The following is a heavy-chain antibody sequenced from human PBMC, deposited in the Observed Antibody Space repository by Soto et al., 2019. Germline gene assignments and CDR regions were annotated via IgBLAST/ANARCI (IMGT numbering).Heavy chain of an antibody. CDR2: ISAYNGNT. J-gene: IGHJ6*02. CDR3: AREGRIRGVIIDVYYYYGMDV. CDR1: GFTFTSYG. D-gene: IGHD3-10*01. Sequence: SCAASGFTFTSYGISWVRQAPGQGLEWMGWISAYNGNTNYAQKLQGRVTMTTDTSTSTAYMELRSLRSDDTAVYYCAREGRIRGVIIDVYYYYGMDVWGQGTTVTVSS. V-gene: IGHV1-18*04.